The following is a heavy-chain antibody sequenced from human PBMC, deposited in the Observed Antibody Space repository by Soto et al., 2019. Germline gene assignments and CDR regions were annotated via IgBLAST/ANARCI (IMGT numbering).Heavy chain of an antibody. CDR3: ARGCSGGSCPSLNYYYYGMDV. V-gene: IGHV3-21*01. Sequence: GGSLRLSCAASGFTFSSYSMNWVRQAPGKGLEWVSSISSSSSYIYYADSVKGRFTISRDNGKNSLYLQMNSLRAEDTAVYYCARGCSGGSCPSLNYYYYGMDVWGQGTTVTVSS. D-gene: IGHD2-15*01. J-gene: IGHJ6*02. CDR1: GFTFSSYS. CDR2: ISSSSSYI.